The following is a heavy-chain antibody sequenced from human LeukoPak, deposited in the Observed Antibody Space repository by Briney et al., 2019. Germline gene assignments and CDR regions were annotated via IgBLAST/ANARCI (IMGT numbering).Heavy chain of an antibody. CDR1: GFMFCDYG. V-gene: IGHV3-23*01. CDR3: TTDGLGYSSSWYFDY. D-gene: IGHD6-13*01. J-gene: IGHJ4*02. CDR2: ISGSGDTT. Sequence: PGGSLRLSCAASGFMFCDYGMTWVRQAPGKGLEWVSSISGSGDTTYYVDSVKGRFTISRDNSKNTLYLQMNSLRAEDTAVYYCTTDGLGYSSSWYFDYWGQGTLVTVSS.